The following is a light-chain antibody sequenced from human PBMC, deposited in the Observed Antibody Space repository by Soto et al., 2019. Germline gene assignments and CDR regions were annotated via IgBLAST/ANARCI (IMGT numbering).Light chain of an antibody. Sequence: VLTQSPSASASLGASVKLTCTLSSGHSSYAIAWHQQQPEKGPRYLMKLNSDGSHSKGDGIPDRFSGSSSGAERYLTISSLQSEDEADYYCQTWGTGIRVFGGGTTVTVL. J-gene: IGLJ2*01. CDR1: SGHSSYA. CDR2: LNSDGSH. V-gene: IGLV4-69*01. CDR3: QTWGTGIRV.